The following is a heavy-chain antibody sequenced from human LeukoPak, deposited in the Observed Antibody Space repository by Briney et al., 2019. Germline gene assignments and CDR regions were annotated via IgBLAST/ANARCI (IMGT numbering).Heavy chain of an antibody. CDR1: GYTFTGYY. CDR3: ARTRITMVRGVSWFDP. V-gene: IGHV1-2*02. CDR2: INPNSGGT. J-gene: IGHJ5*02. D-gene: IGHD3-10*01. Sequence: ASVKVSCKASGYTFTGYYMHWVRQAPGQGLEWMGWINPNSGGTNYAQKFQGRVTMTRDTSISTAYMELSRLRSDDTAVYYCARTRITMVRGVSWFDPWGQGTLVTGSS.